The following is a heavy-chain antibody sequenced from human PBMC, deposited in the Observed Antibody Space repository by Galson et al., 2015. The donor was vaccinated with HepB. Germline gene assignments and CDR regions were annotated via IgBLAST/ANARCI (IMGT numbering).Heavy chain of an antibody. CDR1: GYTFTSYG. V-gene: IGHV1-18*04. D-gene: IGHD6-19*01. Sequence: SCKASGYTFTSYGISWVRQAPGQGLEWMGWISAYNGNTNYAQKLQGRVTMTTDTSTSTAYMELRSLRSDDTAVYYCARNKAVAGNYYYYGMDVWGQGTTVTVSS. CDR3: ARNKAVAGNYYYYGMDV. J-gene: IGHJ6*02. CDR2: ISAYNGNT.